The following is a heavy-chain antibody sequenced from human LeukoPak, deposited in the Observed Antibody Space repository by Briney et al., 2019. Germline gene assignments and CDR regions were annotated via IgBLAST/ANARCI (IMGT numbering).Heavy chain of an antibody. CDR2: ISAYNGNT. D-gene: IGHD6-13*01. CDR3: ARGVRDQQLVDYYYYYMDV. CDR1: GYTFTSYG. Sequence: ASVTVSCKASGYTFTSYGISWVRQAPGQGLEWMGWISAYNGNTNYAQKLQGRVTITTDTSTSTAYMELRSLISDDTAVYYCARGVRDQQLVDYYYYYMDVWGKGTTVTVSS. J-gene: IGHJ6*03. V-gene: IGHV1-18*01.